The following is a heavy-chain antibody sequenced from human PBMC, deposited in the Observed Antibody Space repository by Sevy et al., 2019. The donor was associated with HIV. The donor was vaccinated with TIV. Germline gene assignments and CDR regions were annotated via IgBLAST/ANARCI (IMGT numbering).Heavy chain of an antibody. D-gene: IGHD3-10*01. J-gene: IGHJ4*02. Sequence: ASVKVSCKASGGTFSNYAISWVRQAPGQGLEWMGGIIPIFGTANYVQKFQGRVTITADESTSTAYMELSSLRSEDTAGYLCAKEGDGSGSYFDCWGQGTLVTVSS. CDR2: IIPIFGTA. CDR1: GGTFSNYA. V-gene: IGHV1-69*13. CDR3: AKEGDGSGSYFDC.